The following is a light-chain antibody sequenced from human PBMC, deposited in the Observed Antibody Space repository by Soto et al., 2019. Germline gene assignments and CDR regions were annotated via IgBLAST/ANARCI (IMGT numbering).Light chain of an antibody. CDR3: NSFTTSDTWV. Sequence: QSALTQPASVSGSPGQSITISCTGTSSEVGAYNFVSWYQQHPGRAPKLMIYEVINRPSGVSVRFSGSKSGNTASLTISGLQAEDEADYYCNSFTTSDTWVFGGGTKLTVL. J-gene: IGLJ2*01. CDR1: SSEVGAYNF. CDR2: EVI. V-gene: IGLV2-14*01.